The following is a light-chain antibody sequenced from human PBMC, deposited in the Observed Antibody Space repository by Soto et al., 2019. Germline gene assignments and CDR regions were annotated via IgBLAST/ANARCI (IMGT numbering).Light chain of an antibody. Sequence: MSQSLATLSASKGDRVTIPCRASQSVRSWLAWYQQKPGTAPKLLIFDASRLESGVPSRFSGSGSGTDFALTITSLQAEDFATYYCQQLRMYPSTLAGGRKVDVK. CDR2: DAS. V-gene: IGKV1-5*01. CDR3: QQLRMYPST. CDR1: QSVRSW. J-gene: IGKJ4*01.